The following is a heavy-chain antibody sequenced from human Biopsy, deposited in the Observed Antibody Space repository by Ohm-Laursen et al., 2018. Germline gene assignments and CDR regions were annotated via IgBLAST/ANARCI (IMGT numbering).Heavy chain of an antibody. J-gene: IGHJ2*01. Sequence: GTLSLTCTVSGDSISSYYWSWIRQPPGKGLEWIGYVYYTGSTDYNPSLQSRVTISVDTSKNHFSLRLRSVTPADTAIYYCARDRGYYSDMTVPGHFDLWGRGTLVTVSS. CDR3: ARDRGYYSDMTVPGHFDL. V-gene: IGHV4-59*01. CDR1: GDSISSYY. D-gene: IGHD3-22*01. CDR2: VYYTGST.